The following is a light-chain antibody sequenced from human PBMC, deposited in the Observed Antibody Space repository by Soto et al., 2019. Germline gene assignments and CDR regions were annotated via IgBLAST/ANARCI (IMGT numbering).Light chain of an antibody. J-gene: IGKJ1*01. CDR1: QSVSSY. CDR2: DAS. V-gene: IGKV3-11*01. Sequence: EIVLTQSPGTLSLSPGERATLSCRASQSVSSYLAWYQQKPGQAPRLLIYDASTRATGISARFSGSGSGTDFTLTLSSLEPEDFAMYYFQQRSNWPVTFGQGTKVEVK. CDR3: QQRSNWPVT.